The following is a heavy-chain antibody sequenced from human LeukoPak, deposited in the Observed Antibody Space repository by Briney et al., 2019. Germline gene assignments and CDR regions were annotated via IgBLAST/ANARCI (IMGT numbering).Heavy chain of an antibody. CDR2: INHSGST. V-gene: IGHV4-34*01. Sequence: PSETLSLTCAVYGGSFSGYYWSWIRQPPGKGLEWIGEINHSGSTNYNPSLKSRVTISVDTSKNQFSLKLSSVTAADTAAYYCARGVFLRGITMIVVVIPLFDYWGQGTLVTVSS. J-gene: IGHJ4*02. CDR1: GGSFSGYY. CDR3: ARGVFLRGITMIVVVIPLFDY. D-gene: IGHD3-22*01.